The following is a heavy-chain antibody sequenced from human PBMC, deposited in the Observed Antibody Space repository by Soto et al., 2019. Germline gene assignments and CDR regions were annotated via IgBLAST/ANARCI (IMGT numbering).Heavy chain of an antibody. CDR3: ARDETYYYGSGPV. J-gene: IGHJ4*02. CDR2: IKQEGSEK. Sequence: EVQLVESGGGLVQPGGSLRLSCAVSGFTFSTYWMSWVRQAPGKGLEWVANIKQEGSEKYYVDSVKGRFTISIDNAKNSLYLQMNSLRAEDTAVYYCARDETYYYGSGPVWGQGTLVTVSS. V-gene: IGHV3-7*01. CDR1: GFTFSTYW. D-gene: IGHD3-10*01.